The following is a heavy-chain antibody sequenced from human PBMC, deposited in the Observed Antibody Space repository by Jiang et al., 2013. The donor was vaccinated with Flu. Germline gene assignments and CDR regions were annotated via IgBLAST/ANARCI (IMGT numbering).Heavy chain of an antibody. J-gene: IGHJ6*02. CDR2: LLQWEH. Sequence: GLVKPSRPCPSPALSLVAPSVVTTGAGSGSPREGTGVDWVYLLQWEHQLQPSLKSRVTISVDTSKNQFSLKLSSVTAADTAVYYCARDWDSSSWYGSGYYYYGMDVWGQGTTVTVSS. V-gene: IGHV4-59*01. D-gene: IGHD6-13*01. CDR1: VAPSVVTT. CDR3: ARDWDSSSWYGSGYYYYGMDV.